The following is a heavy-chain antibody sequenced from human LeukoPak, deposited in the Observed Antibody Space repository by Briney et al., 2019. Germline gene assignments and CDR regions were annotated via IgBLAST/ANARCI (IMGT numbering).Heavy chain of an antibody. CDR2: INHSGST. Sequence: SETLSLTCAVYGGSFSGYYWSWIRQPPGKGLEWIGEINHSGSTNYNPSLKSRVTISVDTSKNQFSLKLSSVTAADTAVYYCARVQVNDGWYVNEPTDAFDIWGQGTMVTVSS. D-gene: IGHD6-19*01. CDR3: ARVQVNDGWYVNEPTDAFDI. V-gene: IGHV4-34*01. CDR1: GGSFSGYY. J-gene: IGHJ3*02.